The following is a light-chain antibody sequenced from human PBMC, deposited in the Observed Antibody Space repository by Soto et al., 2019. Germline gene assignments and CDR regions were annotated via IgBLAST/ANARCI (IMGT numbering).Light chain of an antibody. J-gene: IGKJ4*01. CDR1: QSVSSS. CDR2: DAS. V-gene: IGKV3-11*01. Sequence: EVVLTQSPATLSLSPGERATLSCRASQSVSSSLAWYQQKPGQAPRLLIYDASNRATGIPARFSGSGSGTDFTLTISSLEPEDFAVYYCQQHTNWPLTFGEGTKVDI. CDR3: QQHTNWPLT.